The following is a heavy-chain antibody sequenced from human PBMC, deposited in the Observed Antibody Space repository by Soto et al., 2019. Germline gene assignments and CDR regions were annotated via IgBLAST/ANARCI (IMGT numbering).Heavy chain of an antibody. V-gene: IGHV1-69*01. J-gene: IGHJ4*02. CDR2: IIPIFGTA. CDR3: ARGRGSGWRSYFDY. CDR1: GGTFSSYA. D-gene: IGHD6-19*01. Sequence: QVQLVQSGAEVKKPGSSVKVSCKASGGTFSSYAISWVRQAPGQGLEWMGGIIPIFGTANYAQKFQGRVTITADESTSTAYIELSSLRSEDTAVYYCARGRGSGWRSYFDYWGQGTLVTVSS.